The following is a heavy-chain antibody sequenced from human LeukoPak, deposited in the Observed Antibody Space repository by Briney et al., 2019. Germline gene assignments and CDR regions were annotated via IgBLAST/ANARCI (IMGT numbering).Heavy chain of an antibody. J-gene: IGHJ4*02. Sequence: SVKVSCKASGGTFSSYAISWVRQAPGQGLEWMGGIIPIFGTANYAQKFQGRVTITADESASTAYMELSSLRSEDTAVYYCARYSDYHRYFDYWGQGTLVTVSS. CDR3: ARYSDYHRYFDY. CDR1: GGTFSSYA. V-gene: IGHV1-69*13. CDR2: IIPIFGTA. D-gene: IGHD2-15*01.